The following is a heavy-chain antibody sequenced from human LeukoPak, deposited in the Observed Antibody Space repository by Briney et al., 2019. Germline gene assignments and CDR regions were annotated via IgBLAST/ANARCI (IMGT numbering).Heavy chain of an antibody. CDR1: GFTLSSYS. D-gene: IGHD2-2*01. J-gene: IGHJ4*02. Sequence: PGGPLRLSCGVSGFTLSSYSMNWVRQAPGKGLEWISYISPSTTIYYADSVEGRFTISRDNAKNTLYLQMNSLRAEDTAVYYCARALRFGRSTSWGQGTLVTVSS. CDR2: ISPSTTI. V-gene: IGHV3-48*04. CDR3: ARALRFGRSTS.